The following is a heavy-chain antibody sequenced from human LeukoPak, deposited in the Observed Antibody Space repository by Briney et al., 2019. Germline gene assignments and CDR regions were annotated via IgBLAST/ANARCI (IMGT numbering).Heavy chain of an antibody. CDR1: GFTFSSYG. V-gene: IGHV3-33*03. Sequence: GGSLRLSCAASGFTFSSYGMHWVRQAPGKGLEWVAVIWFDGSNKYYADSVKGRFTISRDNAKNSLYLQMNSLRAEDTALYYCAKDMSYDSSGFDYWGQGTLVTVSS. D-gene: IGHD3-22*01. CDR3: AKDMSYDSSGFDY. J-gene: IGHJ4*02. CDR2: IWFDGSNK.